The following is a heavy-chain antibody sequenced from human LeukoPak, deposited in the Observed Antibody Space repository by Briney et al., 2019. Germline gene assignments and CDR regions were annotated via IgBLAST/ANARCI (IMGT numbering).Heavy chain of an antibody. D-gene: IGHD4-17*01. J-gene: IGHJ4*02. V-gene: IGHV3-30-3*01. CDR3: ARDPYGDFYFDY. Sequence: GGSLRLSCRTFGFTFSSYTLHWVRQTPGKGLEWVALISNDGSNIYYADSVKDRFTLSRDNSKNTLYLQMNNLGVEDTALYYCARDPYGDFYFDYWGQGTLVTVSS. CDR2: ISNDGSNI. CDR1: GFTFSSYT.